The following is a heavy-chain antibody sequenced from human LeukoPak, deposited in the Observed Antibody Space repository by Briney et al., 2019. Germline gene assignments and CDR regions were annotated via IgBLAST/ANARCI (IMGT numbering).Heavy chain of an antibody. D-gene: IGHD3-16*01. CDR2: ISSSSNYI. CDR1: GFTFSSYS. J-gene: IGHJ6*02. CDR3: ARDLGITHGMDV. V-gene: IGHV3-21*01. Sequence: GGSLRLSCAASGFTFSSYSMNWVRQAPGKGLEWVSYISSSSNYIYYADSVKGRFTISRDNAKNSLYLQMNSLRAEDTAVYYCARDLGITHGMDVWGQGTTVTVSS.